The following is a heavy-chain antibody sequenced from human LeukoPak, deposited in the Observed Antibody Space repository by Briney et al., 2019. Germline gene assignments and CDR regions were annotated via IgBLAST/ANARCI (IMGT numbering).Heavy chain of an antibody. CDR1: GGSFSGYY. V-gene: IGHV4-34*01. D-gene: IGHD3-3*01. Sequence: SETLSLTCAVYGGSFSGYYWSWIRQPPGKGLEWIGEINHSGSTNYNPSLKSRVTISVDTSKNQFSLKLSSVTAADTAVNYCARFRSKGRRFWEWFSHAPYFDYWGQGTLVTVSS. J-gene: IGHJ4*02. CDR3: ARFRSKGRRFWEWFSHAPYFDY. CDR2: INHSGST.